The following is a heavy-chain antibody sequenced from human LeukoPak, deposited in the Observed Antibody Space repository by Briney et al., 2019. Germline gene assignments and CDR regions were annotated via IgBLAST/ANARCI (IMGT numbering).Heavy chain of an antibody. D-gene: IGHD3-3*01. CDR2: VYYSGST. CDR1: GGSISSSSYN. CDR3: ARHLGGPGYYYYMDV. Sequence: SETLSLTCTVSGGSISSSSYNWGWIRQPPGKGLEWIGSVYYSGSTYYNPSLKSRVTMSVDTSKNQFSLKLSSVTAADTAVYYCARHLGGPGYYYYMDVWGKGTTVTISS. J-gene: IGHJ6*03. V-gene: IGHV4-39*01.